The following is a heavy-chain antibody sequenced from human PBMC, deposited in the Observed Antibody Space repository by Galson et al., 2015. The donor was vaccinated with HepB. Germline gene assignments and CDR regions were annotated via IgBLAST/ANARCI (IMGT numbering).Heavy chain of an antibody. Sequence: SVKVSCKASGYTFSSYNITWVRQAPGQGLEWMGWISAYNGNTNYAQKLQGRVTMTTDTSTSTAYMELRSLRSDDTAVYYCARELWLDNWNYDHYYYGMDVWGQGTTVTVSS. J-gene: IGHJ6*02. CDR2: ISAYNGNT. D-gene: IGHD1-7*01. CDR3: ARELWLDNWNYDHYYYGMDV. CDR1: GYTFSSYN. V-gene: IGHV1-18*04.